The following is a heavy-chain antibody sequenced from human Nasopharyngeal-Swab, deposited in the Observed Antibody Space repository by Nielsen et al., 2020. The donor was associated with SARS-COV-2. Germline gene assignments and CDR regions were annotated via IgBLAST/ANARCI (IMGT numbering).Heavy chain of an antibody. CDR1: GYTFTSYD. V-gene: IGHV1-8*01. D-gene: IGHD3-22*01. CDR3: ARGFRDSSGYWWMHAFDI. Sequence: ASVKVSCKASGYTFTSYDINWVRQATGQGLEWMRWMNPNSGNTGYAQKFQGRVTMTRNTSISTAYMELSSLRSEDTAVYYCARGFRDSSGYWWMHAFDIWGQGTMVTVSS. CDR2: MNPNSGNT. J-gene: IGHJ3*02.